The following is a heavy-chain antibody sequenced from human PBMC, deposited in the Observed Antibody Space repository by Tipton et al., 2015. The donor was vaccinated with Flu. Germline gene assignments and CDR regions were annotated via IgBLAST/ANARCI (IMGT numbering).Heavy chain of an antibody. CDR1: GFTFSTYG. V-gene: IGHV3-30*18. CDR3: AKDGWDTSGWYPFDY. D-gene: IGHD6-19*01. CDR2: ISADGSKT. J-gene: IGHJ4*02. Sequence: SLRLSCAASGFTFSTYGMYWVRQAPGKGLEWAAVISADGSKTYYADSVKGRFSISRDNSKNTLYLLINSLRAEDTAVYYCAKDGWDTSGWYPFDYWGQGTLVTVSS.